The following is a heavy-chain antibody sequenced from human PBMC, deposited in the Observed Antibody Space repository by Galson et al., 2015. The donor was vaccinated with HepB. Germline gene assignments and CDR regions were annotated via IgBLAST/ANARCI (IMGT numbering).Heavy chain of an antibody. J-gene: IGHJ4*02. D-gene: IGHD6-6*01. CDR1: GFTLSNYW. Sequence: SLRLSCAASGFTLSNYWMSWVRQAPGKGLEWVANIKQDGSEIYYVDSVKGRFTIPRASAKNSVYLQMNSLRAEDTAVYYCARPRIAAKYYFDYWGQGTLVAVSS. V-gene: IGHV3-7*01. CDR3: ARPRIAAKYYFDY. CDR2: IKQDGSEI.